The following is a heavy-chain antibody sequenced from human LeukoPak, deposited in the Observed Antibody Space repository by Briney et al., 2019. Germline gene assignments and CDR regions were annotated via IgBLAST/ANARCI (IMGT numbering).Heavy chain of an antibody. CDR1: GFAFRSYG. CDR2: IWYDGSNK. V-gene: IGHV3-33*08. Sequence: PGGSLRLSCAASGFAFRSYGMTWVRQAPGKGLEWVAAIWYDGSNKYYADSVKGRFTISRDNSKNTLYLQMNSLRAEDTAVYYCASIAAAGHDYWGQGTLVTVSS. J-gene: IGHJ4*02. CDR3: ASIAAAGHDY. D-gene: IGHD6-13*01.